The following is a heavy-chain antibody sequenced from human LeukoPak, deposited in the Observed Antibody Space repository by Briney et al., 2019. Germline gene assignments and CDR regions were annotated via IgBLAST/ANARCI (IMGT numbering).Heavy chain of an antibody. J-gene: IGHJ4*02. CDR1: GFTVSSSY. D-gene: IGHD5-24*01. V-gene: IGHV3-66*01. Sequence: PGGSLRLSCTASGFTVSSSYMSWVRQAPGKGLEWVSLIYAIGTTYYADSVKGRFTISRDNSKNTVYLQMNRLRAEDTAVYYCARGSATATIQLDNWGQGTLVTVSS. CDR2: IYAIGTT. CDR3: ARGSATATIQLDN.